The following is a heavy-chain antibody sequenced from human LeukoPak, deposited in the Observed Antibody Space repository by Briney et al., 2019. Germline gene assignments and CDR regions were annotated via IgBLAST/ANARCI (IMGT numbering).Heavy chain of an antibody. CDR3: ARVTGGYYFDY. J-gene: IGHJ4*01. CDR1: GFTVSSNY. V-gene: IGHV3-53*01. D-gene: IGHD3-16*01. Sequence: SGGSLRLSCAASGFTVSSNYTTWVRQAPGEGLEWFSVIYSGDSSYYADSVKGRFTISRDNSKNTLYLQMNSLRAEDTAVYYCARVTGGYYFDYWGHGTLVTVSS. CDR2: IYSGDSS.